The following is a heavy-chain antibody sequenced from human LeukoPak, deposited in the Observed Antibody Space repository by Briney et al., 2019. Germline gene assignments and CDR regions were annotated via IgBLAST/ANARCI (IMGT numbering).Heavy chain of an antibody. Sequence: HPRGSLRLSCAASGLSVSSHYMSWVRQAPGKGLQWVSVIYSDGNTYYADSVKGRFTISRDNSKNTVYLQMNSLRAEDTAVYYCARAAYHINGYTAEVADYWGQGTLVTVSS. CDR2: IYSDGNT. CDR3: ARAAYHINGYTAEVADY. J-gene: IGHJ4*02. V-gene: IGHV3-53*01. D-gene: IGHD3-22*01. CDR1: GLSVSSHY.